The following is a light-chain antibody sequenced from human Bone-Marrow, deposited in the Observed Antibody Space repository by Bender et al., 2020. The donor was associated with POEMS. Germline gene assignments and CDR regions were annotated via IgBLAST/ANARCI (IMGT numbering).Light chain of an antibody. Sequence: QSALTQPASVSGSPGQSITISCPGISTDVSGYNYVSWYQQHPGKAPKLMIFDVSIRPSGVSDRFSGSKSGNTASLTISGLQAEDEADYYCSSYTGSAYVFGTGTRVTVL. CDR2: DVS. J-gene: IGLJ1*01. CDR3: SSYTGSAYV. V-gene: IGLV2-14*03. CDR1: STDVSGYNY.